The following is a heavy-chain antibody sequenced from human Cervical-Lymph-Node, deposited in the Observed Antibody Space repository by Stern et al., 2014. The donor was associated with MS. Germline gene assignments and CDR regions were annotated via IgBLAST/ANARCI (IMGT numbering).Heavy chain of an antibody. J-gene: IGHJ4*02. Sequence: MQLVQSGTDVKKPGASAKVSCEASGYSFTDYYIHWVRQAPGQGLEWMGWINPATGATTYAQNFEGRVTMTRDTSITTAYMELSRLSSDDTAVYYCARDLADYRYYFDSWGPGTLVTVSS. D-gene: IGHD4-11*01. CDR1: GYSFTDYY. CDR2: INPATGAT. V-gene: IGHV1-2*02. CDR3: ARDLADYRYYFDS.